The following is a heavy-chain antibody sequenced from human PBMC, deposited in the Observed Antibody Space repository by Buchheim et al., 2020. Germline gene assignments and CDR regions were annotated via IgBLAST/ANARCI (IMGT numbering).Heavy chain of an antibody. D-gene: IGHD2-15*01. CDR1: GGSFSGYY. V-gene: IGHV4-34*01. J-gene: IGHJ6*02. CDR2: INHSGST. Sequence: QVQLQQWGAGLLKPSETLSLTCAVYGGSFSGYYWSWIRQPPGKGLEWIGEINHSGSTNYNPSLKSRVTISVDTSKNQFSLKLSSVTAADTAVYYCAREPGVSCSGGSCYSGNYYYYGMDVWGQGTT. CDR3: AREPGVSCSGGSCYSGNYYYYGMDV.